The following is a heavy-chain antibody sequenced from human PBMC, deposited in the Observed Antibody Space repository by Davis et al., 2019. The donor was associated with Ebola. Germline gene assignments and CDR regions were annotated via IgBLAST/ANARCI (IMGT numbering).Heavy chain of an antibody. CDR3: ASFGWTSRGIEY. J-gene: IGHJ4*02. D-gene: IGHD6-19*01. CDR1: GDSVSTNSAA. V-gene: IGHV6-1*01. CDR2: TYYSSKWYY. Sequence: PSETLSLTCAISGDSVSTNSAAWAWIRQSPSRGLEWLGRTYYSSKWYYDYALSVKSRLTINPDTSRNQLSLQLNSVTPEDTAVYYCASFGWTSRGIEYWGQGTLVTVSS.